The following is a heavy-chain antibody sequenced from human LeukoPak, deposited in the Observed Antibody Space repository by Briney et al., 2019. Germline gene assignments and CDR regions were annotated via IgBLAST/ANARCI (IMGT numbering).Heavy chain of an antibody. CDR1: GGSFSGYY. D-gene: IGHD3-9*01. V-gene: IGHV4-34*01. J-gene: IGHJ6*02. CDR3: ARGCRLRYFDWLPSPRNYYYGMDV. Sequence: PSETLSLTCAVYGGSFSGYYWSWNRQPPGKGLEWIGEINHSGSTNYNPSLKSRVTISVDTSKNQFSLKLSSVTAADTAVYYCARGCRLRYFDWLPSPRNYYYGMDVWGQGTTVTVSS. CDR2: INHSGST.